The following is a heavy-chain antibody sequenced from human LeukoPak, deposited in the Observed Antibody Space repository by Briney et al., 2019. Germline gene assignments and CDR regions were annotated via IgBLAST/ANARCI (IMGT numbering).Heavy chain of an antibody. D-gene: IGHD7-27*01. CDR3: ARDLSSTSNWELDY. CDR1: GYTFIDYF. V-gene: IGHV1-2*06. CDR2: INPNSGGP. Sequence: ASVTVSCKASGYTFIDYFLHWVRQAPGQGLEWMGRINPNSGGPEYAENFQGRVTMTRDTSITTAYMELSRVTSDDMAIYYCARDLSSTSNWELDYWGQGTLVSVSS. J-gene: IGHJ4*02.